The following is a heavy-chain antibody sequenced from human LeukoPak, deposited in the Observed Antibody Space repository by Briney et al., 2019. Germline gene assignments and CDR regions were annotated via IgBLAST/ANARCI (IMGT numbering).Heavy chain of an antibody. D-gene: IGHD5-12*01. J-gene: IGHJ4*02. CDR3: VSGVATILVL. CDR1: GFTFSSYS. V-gene: IGHV3-15*07. CDR2: IKSKTDGGTT. Sequence: GGSLRLSCAGSGFTFSSYSMNWVRQAPGKGLEWVGRIKSKTDGGTTDYAAPVKGRFTISRDDSKNTLYLQMNSLKTEDTAVYYCVSGVATILVLWGQGTLVTVSS.